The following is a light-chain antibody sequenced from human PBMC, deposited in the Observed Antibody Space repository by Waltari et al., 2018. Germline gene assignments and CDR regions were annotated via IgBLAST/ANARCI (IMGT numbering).Light chain of an antibody. CDR3: STYTSRKSWI. V-gene: IGLV2-14*03. CDR2: DVT. J-gene: IGLJ2*01. Sequence: KAPKLMIYDVTNRPSGVSNRFSGSKSGNAASLTISGLQAEDEADYYCSTYTSRKSWIFGAGTKLTVL.